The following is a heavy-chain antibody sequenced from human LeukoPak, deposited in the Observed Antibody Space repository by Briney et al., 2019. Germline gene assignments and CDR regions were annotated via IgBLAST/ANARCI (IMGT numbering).Heavy chain of an antibody. D-gene: IGHD4-23*01. CDR1: GFTFNTFE. CDR3: ARCGGGNPRWFDP. V-gene: IGHV3-48*03. J-gene: IGHJ5*02. Sequence: PGGSLRLSCAASGFTFNTFEMNWVRQAPGKGLEWVSYISSSGSTIYYADSVKGRFTISRDNAKNSMYLQMNSLRAEDTAVYYCARCGGGNPRWFDPWGQGTLVTVSS. CDR2: ISSSGSTI.